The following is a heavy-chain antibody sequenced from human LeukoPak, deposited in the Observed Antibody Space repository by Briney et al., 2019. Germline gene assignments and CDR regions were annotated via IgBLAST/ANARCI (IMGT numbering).Heavy chain of an antibody. CDR1: GFTFSSYW. CDR3: ASPDVAWGTYSSGWNLA. J-gene: IGHJ4*02. D-gene: IGHD6-19*01. Sequence: GGSLRLSCAASGFTFSSYWMHWVPQAPGKGLVWVSRINSDGSSTSYADSVTGRFTISRDNAKNTLYLQMNSLRAEDTAVYYCASPDVAWGTYSSGWNLAWGQGTLVTVSS. V-gene: IGHV3-74*01. CDR2: INSDGSST.